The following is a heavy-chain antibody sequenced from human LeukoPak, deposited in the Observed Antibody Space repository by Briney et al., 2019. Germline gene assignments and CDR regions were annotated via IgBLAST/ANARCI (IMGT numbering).Heavy chain of an antibody. CDR2: IKQDGSEK. V-gene: IGHV3-7*01. J-gene: IGHJ6*03. Sequence: GSLRLSCAASGFTFSSYWMSWVRQAPGKGLEWVANIKQDGSEKYYVDSVKGRFTISRDNAKNSLYLQMNSLRAEDTAVYYCARVAVTPILYYYYYYMDVWGKGTTVTVSS. CDR3: ARVAVTPILYYYYYYMDV. D-gene: IGHD2-21*02. CDR1: GFTFSSYW.